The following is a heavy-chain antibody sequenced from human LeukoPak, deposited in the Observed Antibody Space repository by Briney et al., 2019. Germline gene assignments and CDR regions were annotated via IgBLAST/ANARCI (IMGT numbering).Heavy chain of an antibody. Sequence: ASVNVSCKASGSRFSSFGISWVRQAPGQGFEWMGWISNYFGVTHYAEKFEDRVTMTIDKATTTAYMELRSLRYDDTAIYYCARDSDYSGNGNGDWFDPWGQGTVVIVSS. CDR1: GSRFSSFG. V-gene: IGHV1-18*04. CDR2: ISNYFGVT. CDR3: ARDSDYSGNGNGDWFDP. J-gene: IGHJ5*02. D-gene: IGHD4-11*01.